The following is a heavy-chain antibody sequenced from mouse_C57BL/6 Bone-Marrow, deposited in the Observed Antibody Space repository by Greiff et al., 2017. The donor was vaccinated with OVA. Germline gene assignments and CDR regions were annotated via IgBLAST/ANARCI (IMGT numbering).Heavy chain of an antibody. CDR3: ARWGRFAY. V-gene: IGHV5-17*01. Sequence: DVHLVESGGGLVKPGGSLKLSCAASGFTFSDYGMHWVRQAPEKGLEWVAYISSGSSTIYYADTVKGRFTISRDNAKNTLFLQMTSLRAEDTAVYCCARWGRFAYWGQGTLVTVSA. CDR2: ISSGSSTI. J-gene: IGHJ3*01. CDR1: GFTFSDYG.